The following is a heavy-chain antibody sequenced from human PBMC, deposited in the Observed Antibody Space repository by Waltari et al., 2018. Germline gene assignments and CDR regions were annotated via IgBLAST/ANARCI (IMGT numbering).Heavy chain of an antibody. J-gene: IGHJ4*02. Sequence: QVQLVQSGAEVKKPVSSVKVSCKASGGPFSSYAISWVRQAPGQGLGWMGGIIPILGTANYAQKFQGRVTITADESTSTAYMELSSLRSEDTAVYYCARERSTYYYGSGSYSTVLDYWGQGTLVTVSS. CDR3: ARERSTYYYGSGSYSTVLDY. CDR2: IIPILGTA. D-gene: IGHD3-10*01. CDR1: GGPFSSYA. V-gene: IGHV1-69*01.